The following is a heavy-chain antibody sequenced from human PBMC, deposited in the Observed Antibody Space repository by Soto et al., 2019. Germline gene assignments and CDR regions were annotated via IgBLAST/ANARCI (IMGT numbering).Heavy chain of an antibody. Sequence: QVQLQQWGAGLLKPSETLSLTCAVYGGSFSGYYWSWIRQPPGKGLEWIGEINHGGSTNYNPSLKRRFTLSIDTSKNQFSLKLSSVTAADTAVYYCARRRLGYCTNGVCYPSGVGLDYWGQGTLVTVSS. J-gene: IGHJ4*02. CDR2: INHGGST. V-gene: IGHV4-34*01. D-gene: IGHD2-8*01. CDR1: GGSFSGYY. CDR3: ARRRLGYCTNGVCYPSGVGLDY.